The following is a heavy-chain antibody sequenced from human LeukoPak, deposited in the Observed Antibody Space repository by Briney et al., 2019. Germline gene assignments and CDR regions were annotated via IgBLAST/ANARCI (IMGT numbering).Heavy chain of an antibody. D-gene: IGHD3-16*02. CDR2: IRSKAYGGTT. V-gene: IGHV3-49*03. CDR3: TSDDVIHSY. CDR1: GFTFGDYA. J-gene: IGHJ4*02. Sequence: PGGSLRLSCTASGFTFGDYAMSWLRQAPGKGLEWVGFIRSKAYGGTTEYAASVKGRFTISRDDSKSIAYLQMNSLKTEDTAVYYCTSDDVIHSYWGQGTLVTVSS.